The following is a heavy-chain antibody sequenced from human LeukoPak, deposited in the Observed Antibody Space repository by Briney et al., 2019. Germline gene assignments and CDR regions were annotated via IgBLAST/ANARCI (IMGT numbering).Heavy chain of an antibody. J-gene: IGHJ5*02. CDR3: ARSGLLITMIVAGSWFGP. V-gene: IGHV1-46*01. Sequence: ASVKVSCKASGYTFTSYYMHWVRQAPGQGLEWMGIINPSGGSTSYAQKFQGRVTMTRDTSTSTVYMELSSLRSEDTAVYYCARSGLLITMIVAGSWFGPWGQGTLVTVSS. CDR1: GYTFTSYY. D-gene: IGHD3-22*01. CDR2: INPSGGST.